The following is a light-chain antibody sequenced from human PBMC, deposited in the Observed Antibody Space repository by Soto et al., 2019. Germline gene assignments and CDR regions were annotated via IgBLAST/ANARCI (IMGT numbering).Light chain of an antibody. CDR2: GAS. J-gene: IGKJ4*01. CDR3: QQYGSGWLT. CDR1: QSVSSSY. Sequence: EIVLTQSPGTLSLSPGERATLSCRASQSVSSSYLAWYQQKPGQAPRLLIYGASSRATGIPDRFSGSGSGTDFTLTISRLEPEDFAVYYCQQYGSGWLTFGGGTKVEIK. V-gene: IGKV3-20*01.